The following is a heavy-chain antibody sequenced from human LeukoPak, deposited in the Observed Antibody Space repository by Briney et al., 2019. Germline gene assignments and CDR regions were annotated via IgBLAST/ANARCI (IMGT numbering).Heavy chain of an antibody. D-gene: IGHD3-22*01. CDR2: ISDSGAIT. CDR3: AKDLRHSSGYYGTDAFDI. V-gene: IGHV3-23*01. J-gene: IGHJ3*02. Sequence: GGSLRLSCAASGFTFSRYAMSWVRQAPGKGLEWVSTISDSGAITYYADSVKGRFTISRDNSKNTLYLQMNSLRAEDTAVYYCAKDLRHSSGYYGTDAFDIWGQGTMVTVSS. CDR1: GFTFSRYA.